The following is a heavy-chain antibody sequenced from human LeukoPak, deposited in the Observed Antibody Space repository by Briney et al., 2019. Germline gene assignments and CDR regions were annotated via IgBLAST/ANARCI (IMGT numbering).Heavy chain of an antibody. J-gene: IGHJ4*02. V-gene: IGHV3-30*02. Sequence: GGSLRLSCAASGFTFSSYGMHWVRQAPGKGLEWVAFIRFDGSNKYYAVSVKGRFTISRDESKNTLYLQMNILGAEDTAVYYCAREQWLDYWGQGTLVAVSS. CDR1: GFTFSSYG. CDR2: IRFDGSNK. CDR3: AREQWLDY. D-gene: IGHD6-19*01.